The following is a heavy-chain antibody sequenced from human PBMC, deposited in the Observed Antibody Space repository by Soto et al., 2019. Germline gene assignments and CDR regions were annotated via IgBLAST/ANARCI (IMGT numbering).Heavy chain of an antibody. D-gene: IGHD2-15*01. CDR3: VVVDTPTGRVF. CDR1: GFTGSTNY. V-gene: IGHV3-66*01. Sequence: EVQLVESGGGLVQPGGSLRLSCGASGFTGSTNYLSWVRQAPGKGLEWVSVIYSGGTTYYADSVKGRFTISSDNSKNALSLQMNSLRVEDTAVFYWVVVDTPTGRVFWGQGTLVTVSS. J-gene: IGHJ4*02. CDR2: IYSGGTT.